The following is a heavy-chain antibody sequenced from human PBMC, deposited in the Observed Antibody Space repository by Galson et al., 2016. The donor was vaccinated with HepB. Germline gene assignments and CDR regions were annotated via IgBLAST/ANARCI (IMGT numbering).Heavy chain of an antibody. CDR3: AKDGQWSRIALAGTGGMDV. Sequence: SLRLSCAVSGFSLSSYGMHWVRQAPGKGLEWVAVIWYDGVNKEYADSVKGRFTLSRDTSKNMVYLQMDSLRVEDTAVYYCAKDGQWSRIALAGTGGMDVWGQGTTVTVS. D-gene: IGHD6-19*01. CDR1: GFSLSSYG. J-gene: IGHJ6*02. CDR2: IWYDGVNK. V-gene: IGHV3-33*03.